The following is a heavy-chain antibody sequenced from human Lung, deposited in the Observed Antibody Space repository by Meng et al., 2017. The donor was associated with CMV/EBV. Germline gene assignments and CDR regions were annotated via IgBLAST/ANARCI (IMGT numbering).Heavy chain of an antibody. CDR3: SRGQVQCSTINCHDYRFSGMDV. CDR2: MKPNRGNT. Sequence: ASVKVSCKASGYTFIYYDIIWVRQASGQGLEWVGWMKPNRGNTAYAQKFQGRVTMTRDTSTSIAYMELSSLRAGDTAVYYCSRGQVQCSTINCHDYRFSGMDVWGQGTXVTVSS. J-gene: IGHJ6*02. CDR1: GYTFIYYD. D-gene: IGHD2/OR15-2a*01. V-gene: IGHV1-8*01.